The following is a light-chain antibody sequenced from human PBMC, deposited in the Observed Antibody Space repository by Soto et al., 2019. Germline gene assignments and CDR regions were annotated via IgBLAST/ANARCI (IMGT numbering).Light chain of an antibody. CDR2: GAS. V-gene: IGKV3-15*01. J-gene: IGKJ5*01. CDR1: QSVSSN. Sequence: EAVVTLSPATLSRPPRERPILALIASQSVSSNLAWYQQKPGQAPRLLFYGASNGATGLPARFSGSGSGTEFTLTIHSLQAEDCAVYYCQQYYNWPRTFGQGTRLEIK. CDR3: QQYYNWPRT.